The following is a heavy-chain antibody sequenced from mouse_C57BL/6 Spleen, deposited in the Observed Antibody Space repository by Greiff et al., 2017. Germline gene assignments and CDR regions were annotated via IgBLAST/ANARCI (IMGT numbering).Heavy chain of an antibody. Sequence: DVQLQESGPGMVKPSQSLSLTCTVTGYSITSGYDWHWIRHFPGNKLEWMGYISYSGSTNYNPSLKSRISITHDTSKNHFFLKLNSVTTEDTATYYCARGDSNFYYYAMDYWGQGTSVTVSS. D-gene: IGHD2-5*01. CDR3: ARGDSNFYYYAMDY. CDR1: GYSITSGYD. V-gene: IGHV3-1*01. J-gene: IGHJ4*01. CDR2: ISYSGST.